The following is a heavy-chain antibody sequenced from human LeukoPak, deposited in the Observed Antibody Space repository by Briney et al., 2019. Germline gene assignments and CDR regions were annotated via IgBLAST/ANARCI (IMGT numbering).Heavy chain of an antibody. J-gene: IGHJ5*02. CDR1: GFTFSSYA. V-gene: IGHV3-23*01. CDR2: ISGSGGST. Sequence: GGSLRLSCAASGFTFSSYAMSWVRQAPGKGLEWVSAISGSGGSTYYADSVKGRFTISRDNSKNTLYLQMNNLRAEDTAVYYCATVRFLEMTNWFDPWGQGTLVTVSS. D-gene: IGHD3-3*01. CDR3: ATVRFLEMTNWFDP.